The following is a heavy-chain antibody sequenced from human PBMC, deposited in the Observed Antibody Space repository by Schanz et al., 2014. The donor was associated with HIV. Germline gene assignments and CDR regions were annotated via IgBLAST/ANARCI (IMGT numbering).Heavy chain of an antibody. CDR2: IKQDATEK. J-gene: IGHJ6*02. CDR1: GFILTNYW. D-gene: IGHD6-6*01. CDR3: ARGAAARHNSYYYDLDV. V-gene: IGHV3-7*01. Sequence: EVQLVESGGGLVQPGGSLRLSCGASGFILTNYWMAWVRQAPGKGLEWVANIKQDATEKNYVDSVKGRFTISRDNAKNSLYLQMNSLRVEDTAVYYCARGAAARHNSYYYDLDVWGQGTTVIVSS.